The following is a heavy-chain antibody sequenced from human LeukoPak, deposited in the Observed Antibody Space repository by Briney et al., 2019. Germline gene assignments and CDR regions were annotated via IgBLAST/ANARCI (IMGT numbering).Heavy chain of an antibody. CDR1: GFSFSDSY. V-gene: IGHV3-11*01. Sequence: PGGSLRLSCAASGFSFSDSYMSWVRQAPGKGLEWISYINLSGNTLYYADSVKGRFTISRDNAKSSLYLQMSSLRGDDTAVYYCVREAVMPVAPSTIGTSGRPLYEYYGLDVWGQGTTVTVSS. CDR3: VREAVMPVAPSTIGTSGRPLYEYYGLDV. D-gene: IGHD6-13*01. J-gene: IGHJ6*02. CDR2: INLSGNTL.